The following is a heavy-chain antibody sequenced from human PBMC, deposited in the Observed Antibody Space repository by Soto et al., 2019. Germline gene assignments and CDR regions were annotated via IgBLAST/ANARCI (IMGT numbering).Heavy chain of an antibody. D-gene: IGHD4-17*01. Sequence: PSETLSLTCTVSGGSISSGGYYWSWIRQHPGKGLEWIGYIYYSGSTYYNPSLKSRVTISVDTSKNQFSLKLSSVTAADTAVYYCARVSMTTVTKIDYWGQGTLVTVSS. J-gene: IGHJ4*02. CDR2: IYYSGST. CDR1: GGSISSGGYY. V-gene: IGHV4-31*03. CDR3: ARVSMTTVTKIDY.